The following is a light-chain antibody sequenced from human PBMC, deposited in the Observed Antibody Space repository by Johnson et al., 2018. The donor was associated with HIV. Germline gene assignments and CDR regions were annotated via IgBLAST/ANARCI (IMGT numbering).Light chain of an antibody. J-gene: IGLJ1*01. CDR2: ENN. Sequence: QSVLTQPPSVSAAPGQKVTISCSGSSSNIESNYVSWYQQLPGAIPKLLIFENNKRPSGIPDRFSGSKSGTSATLGIAGLQTGDEADYYCGTWDSSLSAHYAFGTGTKITVL. CDR3: GTWDSSLSAHYA. CDR1: SSNIESNY. V-gene: IGLV1-51*02.